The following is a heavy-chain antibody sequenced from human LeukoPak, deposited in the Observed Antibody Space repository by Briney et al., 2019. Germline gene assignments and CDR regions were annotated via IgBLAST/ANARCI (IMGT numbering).Heavy chain of an antibody. D-gene: IGHD3-16*01. CDR1: GGSISSYY. Sequence: SETLSLTCTVSGGSISSYYWSWIRQPPGKGLEWIGYICYSGSTNYNPSLKGRVTMSVDTSKNQFSLKLSSVTTADTAVYYCASMTRPYYFDYWGQGTWATVSS. V-gene: IGHV4-59*01. J-gene: IGHJ4*02. CDR2: ICYSGST. CDR3: ASMTRPYYFDY.